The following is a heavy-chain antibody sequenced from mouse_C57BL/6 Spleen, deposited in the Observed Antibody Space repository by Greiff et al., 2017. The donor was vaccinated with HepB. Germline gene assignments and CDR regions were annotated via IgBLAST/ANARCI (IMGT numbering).Heavy chain of an antibody. Sequence: QVQLQQPGAELVKPGASVKLSCKASGYTFTSYWMHWVKQRPGRGLEWIGRIDPNSGGTKYNEKFKSKATLTVDKPSSTAYMQRSSRTSEDSAVYYCASRGGYDGFDYWGQGTTLTVSS. V-gene: IGHV1-72*01. CDR3: ASRGGYDGFDY. CDR1: GYTFTSYW. D-gene: IGHD2-2*01. CDR2: IDPNSGGT. J-gene: IGHJ2*01.